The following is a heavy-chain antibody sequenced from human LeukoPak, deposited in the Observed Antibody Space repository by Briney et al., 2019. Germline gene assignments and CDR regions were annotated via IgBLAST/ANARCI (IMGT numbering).Heavy chain of an antibody. CDR3: ARGALHFTVTISYYMDV. Sequence: PSETLSLTCTVSGGSISSSSYYWGWIRQPPGKGLEWIGSIYYSGSTYYNPSLKSRVTISVDTSKNQFSLKLSSVTAADTAVYYCARGALHFTVTISYYMDVWGKGTTVTVSS. CDR1: GGSISSSSYY. CDR2: IYYSGST. J-gene: IGHJ6*03. V-gene: IGHV4-39*07. D-gene: IGHD4-17*01.